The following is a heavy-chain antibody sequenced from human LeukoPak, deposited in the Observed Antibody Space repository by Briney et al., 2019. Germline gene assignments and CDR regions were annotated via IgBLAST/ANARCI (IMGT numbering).Heavy chain of an antibody. CDR1: GFTFSSYA. D-gene: IGHD2/OR15-2a*01. V-gene: IGHV3-30*18. CDR3: AKDEYDSHEADY. J-gene: IGHJ4*02. CDR2: ISYDGSNK. Sequence: PGRSLRLSCAASGFTFSSYAMHWVRQAPGKGLEWVAIISYDGSNKYYADSVKDRFTISRDNSKNTLYLQMNSLRAEDTAVYYCAKDEYDSHEADYWGQGTLVTVSS.